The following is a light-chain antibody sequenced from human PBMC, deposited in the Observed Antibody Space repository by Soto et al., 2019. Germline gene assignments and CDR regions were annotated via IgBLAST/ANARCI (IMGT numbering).Light chain of an antibody. J-gene: IGKJ4*01. Sequence: SNTVNWYQQLPGTAPNLLIYAASTLHTGVPSTFTGSGSGTDFTLTLNVLQPEDVAIYFSLQDYDLPHTFGEGTKVDIK. CDR1: SNT. V-gene: IGKV1-6*01. CDR3: LQDYDLPHT. CDR2: AAS.